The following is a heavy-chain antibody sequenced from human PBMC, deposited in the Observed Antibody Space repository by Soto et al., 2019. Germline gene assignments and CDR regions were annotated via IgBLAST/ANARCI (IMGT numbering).Heavy chain of an antibody. J-gene: IGHJ3*02. CDR3: ARDRDSSGYYYVPDAFDI. V-gene: IGHV1-69*13. CDR1: GGTFSSYA. D-gene: IGHD3-22*01. CDR2: IIPIFGTA. Sequence: SVKVSCKASGGTFSSYAISWVRQAPGQGLEWMGGIIPIFGTANYAQKFQGRVTITADESTSTAYMELSSLRSEDTAVYYCARDRDSSGYYYVPDAFDIWGQGTMVTVSS.